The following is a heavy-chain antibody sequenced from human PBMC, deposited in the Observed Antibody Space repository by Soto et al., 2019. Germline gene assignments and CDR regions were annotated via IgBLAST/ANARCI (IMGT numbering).Heavy chain of an antibody. J-gene: IGHJ4*02. Sequence: QVQLVESGGGVVQPGRSLRLSCAASGFTFSSYGMHWVRRAPGKGLEWVAVISYDGSNKYYADSVKGRFTISRDNSKNTLYLQMNSLRAEDTAVYYCAKITTGTTPFDYWGQGTLVTVSS. CDR3: AKITTGTTPFDY. CDR2: ISYDGSNK. V-gene: IGHV3-30*18. CDR1: GFTFSSYG. D-gene: IGHD1-1*01.